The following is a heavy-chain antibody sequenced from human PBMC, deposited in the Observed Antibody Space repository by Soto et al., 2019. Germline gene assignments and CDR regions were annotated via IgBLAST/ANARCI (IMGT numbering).Heavy chain of an antibody. CDR2: ISSSGTYI. CDR1: GFSFSTYV. D-gene: IGHD6-25*01. J-gene: IGHJ4*02. Sequence: EVQLVESGGGLVKLGGSLRLSCAASGFSFSTYVINWVRQAPGRGLEWVSSISSSGTYIYYADSMKGRFTISRDNAKNALYLQMHRLRAEETALYCCARGVRNSGFFDSWRQGTLVTVSS. V-gene: IGHV3-21*04. CDR3: ARGVRNSGFFDS.